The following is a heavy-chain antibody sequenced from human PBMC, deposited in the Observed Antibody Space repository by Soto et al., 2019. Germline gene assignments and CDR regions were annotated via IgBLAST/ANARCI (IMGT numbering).Heavy chain of an antibody. CDR2: LGAARDP. D-gene: IGHD1-26*01. CDR3: ARAYLGRLPRRADYYFAMDV. V-gene: IGHV3-13*05. J-gene: IGHJ6*02. CDR1: GFSFRDYD. Sequence: EVQLVESGGGSVQPGESLRLSCAASGFSFRDYDMHWVRQRKGKGLEWVSALGAARDPYYGGSVKVRFSVSRDNAQNSLFLHMYNLSIDDTAVYFCARAYLGRLPRRADYYFAMDVWGRGTTVTVAS.